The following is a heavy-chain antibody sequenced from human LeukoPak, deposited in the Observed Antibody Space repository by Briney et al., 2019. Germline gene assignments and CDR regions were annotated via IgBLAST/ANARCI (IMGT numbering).Heavy chain of an antibody. CDR3: AKGWNVLDY. Sequence: PGGSLRLSCAASGFTFSSYEMNWVRQAPGKGLEWVSYISSSGSTIYYADSVKGRFTISRDNAKNSLYLQMNSLRAEDTALYYCAKGWNVLDYWGQGTLVTVSS. CDR2: ISSSGSTI. D-gene: IGHD1-1*01. J-gene: IGHJ4*02. V-gene: IGHV3-48*03. CDR1: GFTFSSYE.